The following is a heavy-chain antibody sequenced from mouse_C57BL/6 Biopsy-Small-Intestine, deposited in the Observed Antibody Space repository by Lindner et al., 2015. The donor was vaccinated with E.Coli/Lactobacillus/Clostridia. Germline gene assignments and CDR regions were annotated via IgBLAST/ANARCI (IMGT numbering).Heavy chain of an antibody. CDR1: GYTFTNYA. J-gene: IGHJ4*01. Sequence: VKVSCKASGYTFTNYAMNWVRQAPGQGLEWMGWISTNTGNPTYAQGFTGRFVFSLDTSVSTAYLQISSLKAEDTAVYYCARFVPALGYWGQGTLVTVSS. CDR3: ARFVPALGY. CDR2: ISTNTGNP. V-gene: IGHV9-3*02.